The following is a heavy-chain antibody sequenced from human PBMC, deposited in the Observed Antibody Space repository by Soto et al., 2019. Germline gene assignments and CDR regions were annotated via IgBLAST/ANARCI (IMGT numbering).Heavy chain of an antibody. V-gene: IGHV3-30*03. Sequence: GGSLSLPCEALDLPSVGIAMPWAGQAPGKGLEWVAVISYDGSNKYYADSVKGRFTISRDNSKNTLYLQMNSLRAEDTAVYYCAMAGNYRYFDSWGQGVLVTVSS. CDR3: AMAGNYRYFDS. CDR1: DLPSVGIA. J-gene: IGHJ4*02. CDR2: ISYDGSNK. D-gene: IGHD1-7*01.